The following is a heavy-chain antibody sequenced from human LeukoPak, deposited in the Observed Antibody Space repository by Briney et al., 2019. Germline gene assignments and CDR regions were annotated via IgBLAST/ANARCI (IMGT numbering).Heavy chain of an antibody. CDR3: AREGPRGNSQFDY. V-gene: IGHV3-23*01. D-gene: IGHD4-23*01. Sequence: GGSLRLSCAASGFTFSSYAMSWVRQAPGKGLEWVSAISGSGGSTYYADSVRGRFTISRDNSKNTLYLQMNSLRAEDTAIYYCAREGPRGNSQFDYWGQGTLVTVSS. CDR2: ISGSGGST. CDR1: GFTFSSYA. J-gene: IGHJ4*02.